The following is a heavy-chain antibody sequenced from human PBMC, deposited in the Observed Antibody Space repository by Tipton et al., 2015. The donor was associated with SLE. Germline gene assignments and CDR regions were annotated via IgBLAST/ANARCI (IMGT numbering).Heavy chain of an antibody. CDR3: ARERSSTPYYYYYMDV. CDR2: IYYSGST. D-gene: IGHD2-2*01. J-gene: IGHJ6*03. CDR1: GGTFSSYA. Sequence: QVQLVRSGAEVKKPGSSVKVSCKASGGTFSSYAISWIRQPPGKGLEWIGYIYYSGSTNYNPSLKSRVTISVDTSKNQFSLKLSSVTAADTAVYYCARERSSTPYYYYYMDVWGKGTTVTVSS. V-gene: IGHV4-59*01.